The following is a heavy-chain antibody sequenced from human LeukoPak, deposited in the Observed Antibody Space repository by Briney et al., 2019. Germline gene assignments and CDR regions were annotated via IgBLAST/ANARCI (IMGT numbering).Heavy chain of an antibody. CDR3: AKSESYRFNY. J-gene: IGHJ4*02. Sequence: GGSLRLSCAASGFTFSSYSMNWVRQAPGKGLEWVSFISSSSTTIYYADSVKGRFTISRDNAKNSLYLQVNSLRDEDTAVYYCAKSESYRFNYWGQGTLVTVSS. CDR2: ISSSSTTI. CDR1: GFTFSSYS. D-gene: IGHD1-26*01. V-gene: IGHV3-48*02.